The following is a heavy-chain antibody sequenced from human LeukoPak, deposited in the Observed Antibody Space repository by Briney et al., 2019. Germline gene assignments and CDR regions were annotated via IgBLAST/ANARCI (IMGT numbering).Heavy chain of an antibody. D-gene: IGHD4-17*01. CDR3: ARVVYGDYYSDFDY. J-gene: IGHJ4*02. Sequence: GGSLRLSCAASGFTFSSYAMSWVRQAPGKGLEWVSVISGSAGSTSYADSVKGRFTISRGNSKNTLYLQMSSLRAEDTAVYYCARVVYGDYYSDFDYRGQGTLVTVSS. CDR1: GFTFSSYA. V-gene: IGHV3-23*01. CDR2: ISGSAGST.